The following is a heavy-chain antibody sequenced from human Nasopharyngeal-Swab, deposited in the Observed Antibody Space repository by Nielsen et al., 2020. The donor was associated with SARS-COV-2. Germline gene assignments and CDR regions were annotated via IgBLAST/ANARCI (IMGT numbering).Heavy chain of an antibody. CDR1: GFTFSDYY. V-gene: IGHV3-11*04. CDR3: ARDQDSSGYLGRTDRPHDY. J-gene: IGHJ4*02. CDR2: ISSSGSTI. D-gene: IGHD3-22*01. Sequence: GESLKISCAASGFTFSDYYMNWIRQAPGKGLEWVSHISSSGSTIYYADSVKGRFTISRDNAKNSLYLQMNSLRAEDTAVYYCARDQDSSGYLGRTDRPHDYWGQGTLVTVSS.